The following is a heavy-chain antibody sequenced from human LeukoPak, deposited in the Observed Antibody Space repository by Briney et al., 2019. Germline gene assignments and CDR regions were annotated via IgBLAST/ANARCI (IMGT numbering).Heavy chain of an antibody. CDR2: MYYSGST. J-gene: IGHJ5*02. CDR1: DGSISDSY. CDR3: ASEAAAGTNGGWFDP. V-gene: IGHV4-59*04. D-gene: IGHD6-13*01. Sequence: SETLSLTCTVSDGSISDSYWSWIRQSPGKGLEWIGTMYYSGSTYYNPSLKSRVTISVDRSKNQFSLKLSSVTAADTAVYYCASEAAAGTNGGWFDPWGQGTLVTVCS.